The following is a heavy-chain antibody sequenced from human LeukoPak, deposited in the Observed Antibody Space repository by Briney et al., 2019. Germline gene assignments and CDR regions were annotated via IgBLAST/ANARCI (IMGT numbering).Heavy chain of an antibody. Sequence: GGSLRLSCEASGFIFSSDAMTWVRQVPGKGLEWVASISDSGAAIYYADFAKGRFTISRDNSKSTLYLQMDSLRADDTAVYYCAASPQRISRYIFWGQGELVTVSS. CDR2: ISDSGAAI. CDR3: AASPQRISRYIF. CDR1: GFIFSSDA. D-gene: IGHD3-16*02. V-gene: IGHV3-23*01. J-gene: IGHJ4*02.